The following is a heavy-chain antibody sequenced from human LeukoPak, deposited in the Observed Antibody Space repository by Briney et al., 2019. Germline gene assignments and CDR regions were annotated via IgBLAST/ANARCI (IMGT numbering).Heavy chain of an antibody. Sequence: GGSLRLSCAASGFTFSSYAVSWVRQAPGKGLEWVSAISGSGGSTYYADSVKGRFTISRDNSKNTLYLQMNSLRAEDTAVYYCAKDFGPYYYDSSGYFDYWGQGTLVTVSS. CDR3: AKDFGPYYYDSSGYFDY. J-gene: IGHJ4*02. D-gene: IGHD3-22*01. V-gene: IGHV3-23*01. CDR1: GFTFSSYA. CDR2: ISGSGGST.